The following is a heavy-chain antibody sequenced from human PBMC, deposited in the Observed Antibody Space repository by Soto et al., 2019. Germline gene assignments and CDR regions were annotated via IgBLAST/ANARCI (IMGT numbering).Heavy chain of an antibody. J-gene: IGHJ4*02. D-gene: IGHD2-2*01. V-gene: IGHV3-23*01. CDR3: AKGLVPAAKTSLNDY. CDR2: ISDNGGST. Sequence: LRLSCAASGFTFSNYAMTWVRQAPGKGLEWVSTISDNGGSTFYADSVKGRFTISRDNSKKTLYLQMNSLRAEDTAVYYCAKGLVPAAKTSLNDYWGQGTLVTVSA. CDR1: GFTFSNYA.